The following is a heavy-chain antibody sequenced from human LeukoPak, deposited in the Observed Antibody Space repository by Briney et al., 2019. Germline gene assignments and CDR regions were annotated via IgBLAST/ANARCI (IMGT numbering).Heavy chain of an antibody. CDR1: GYTFTSYD. Sequence: GASVKVSCKASGYTFTSYDINWVRQATGQGLEWMGWMNPNSGKTGFARKFQGRVTMTRSTSISTAYMELSSLTSEDTAVYYCARRNPHFDYWGQGTLVTVSS. V-gene: IGHV1-8*01. CDR2: MNPNSGKT. CDR3: ARRNPHFDY. J-gene: IGHJ4*02.